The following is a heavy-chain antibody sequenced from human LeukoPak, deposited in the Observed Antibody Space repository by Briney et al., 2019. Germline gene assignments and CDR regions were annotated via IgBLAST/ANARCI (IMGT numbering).Heavy chain of an antibody. CDR3: ARDHMTGAFDI. J-gene: IGHJ3*02. CDR2: IYTSGST. CDR1: GGSISSYY. V-gene: IGHV4-4*07. Sequence: SETLSLTCTVSGGSISSYYWSWIRQPAGKGLEWIGRIYTSGSTNYNPSLKSRVTMSVDTSKNHFSLKLSSVSAADTAVYYCARDHMTGAFDIWGQGTMVTVSS.